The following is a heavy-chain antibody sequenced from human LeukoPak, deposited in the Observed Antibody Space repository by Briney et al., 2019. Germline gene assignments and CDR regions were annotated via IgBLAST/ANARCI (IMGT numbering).Heavy chain of an antibody. Sequence: PGGSLRLSCATSGFTFSFYAMSWVRQAPGKGLKWVSAITGSSRNTNYADSVKGRFTISRDNSKNTLHLQMNSLRAEDTAVYYCAKGARGGWYEDYFDSWGQGTLVTVSS. CDR1: GFTFSFYA. J-gene: IGHJ4*02. V-gene: IGHV3-23*01. CDR2: ITGSSRNT. CDR3: AKGARGGWYEDYFDS. D-gene: IGHD6-19*01.